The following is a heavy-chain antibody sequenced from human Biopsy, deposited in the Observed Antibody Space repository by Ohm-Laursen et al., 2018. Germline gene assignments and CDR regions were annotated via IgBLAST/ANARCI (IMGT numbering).Heavy chain of an antibody. J-gene: IGHJ4*02. CDR2: IYWSGDK. CDR1: GFSLSTTEVG. Sequence: TQTLTLTCTFSGFSLSTTEVGVGWIRQPPGKALEWLALIYWSGDKRYSPSLKSRLTITKETSKSQVVLTMTNMDPVDTATYYCAHERRWRNFDYWGQGTLVTVSS. D-gene: IGHD4-23*01. CDR3: AHERRWRNFDY. V-gene: IGHV2-5*01.